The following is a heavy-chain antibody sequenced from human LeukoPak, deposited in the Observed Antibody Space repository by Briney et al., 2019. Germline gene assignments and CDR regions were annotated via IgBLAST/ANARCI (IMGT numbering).Heavy chain of an antibody. D-gene: IGHD2-2*01. CDR3: ARPKYSNSYYWFDP. J-gene: IGHJ5*02. CDR2: ISGFGGST. V-gene: IGHV3-23*01. Sequence: GGSLRLSCAASGFTFSDYAMTWVRQGPGKGLEWVSGISGFGGSTYYADSMKGRFTISRDNSKNTLFLQMHSLRADDTAVYYCARPKYSNSYYWFDPWGQGTLVTVSS. CDR1: GFTFSDYA.